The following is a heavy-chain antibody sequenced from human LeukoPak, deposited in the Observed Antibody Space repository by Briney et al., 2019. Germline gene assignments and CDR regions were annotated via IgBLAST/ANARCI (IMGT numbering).Heavy chain of an antibody. CDR2: IDTSGST. V-gene: IGHV4-61*09. D-gene: IGHD2-21*01. CDR3: ARVIGHRNWCFDL. CDR1: GGSISSRNYF. Sequence: PSETLSLTCTVSGGSISSRNYFWTWIRQPAGKGLEWIGHIDTSGSTKYNPSLKTRVTISVDTSKKQFSLKLRSVTAADTAVYYCARVIGHRNWCFDLWGRGTLVTVSS. J-gene: IGHJ2*01.